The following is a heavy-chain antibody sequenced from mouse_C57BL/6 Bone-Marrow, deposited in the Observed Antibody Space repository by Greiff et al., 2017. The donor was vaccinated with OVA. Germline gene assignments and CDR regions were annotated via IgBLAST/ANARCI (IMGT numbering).Heavy chain of an antibody. Sequence: EVQLQESGGGLVQPGGSLKLSCAASGFTFSDYYMYWVRQTPEKRLEWVAYISHGGGSTYYPDTVKGRFTITRANAKNTQYLQMSRLKSEDTAMYYCAREDYSNYGDFFMDYWGQGTSVTVSS. V-gene: IGHV5-12*01. D-gene: IGHD2-5*01. CDR2: ISHGGGST. CDR3: AREDYSNYGDFFMDY. J-gene: IGHJ4*01. CDR1: GFTFSDYY.